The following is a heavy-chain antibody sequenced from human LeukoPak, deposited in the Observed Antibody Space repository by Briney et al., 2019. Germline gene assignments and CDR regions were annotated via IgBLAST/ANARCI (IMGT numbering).Heavy chain of an antibody. D-gene: IGHD2-21*02. CDR2: INHSGST. V-gene: IGHV4-34*01. J-gene: IGHJ6*02. CDR1: GGSFSGYY. Sequence: SETLSLTCAVYGGSFSGYYWSWIRQPPGKGLEWIGEINHSGSTNYNPSLKSRVTISVDTSKNQFSLKLCSVTAADTAVYYCARDRIVVVTAPPYYYYGMDVWGQGTTVTVSS. CDR3: ARDRIVVVTAPPYYYYGMDV.